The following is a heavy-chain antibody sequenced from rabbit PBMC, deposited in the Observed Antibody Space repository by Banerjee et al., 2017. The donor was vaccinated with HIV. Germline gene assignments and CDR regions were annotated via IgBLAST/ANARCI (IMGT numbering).Heavy chain of an antibody. CDR1: GFSFSSGYD. J-gene: IGHJ6*01. CDR3: AKGYSYGMDL. Sequence: QSLEESGGDLVKPGASLTLTCTASGFSFSSGYDMCWVRRAPGKGLEWIGCIDTTSSGSTYYARWAKGRFTISKTSSTTVTLQMTSLTAADTATYFCAKGYSYGMDLWGPGTLVTVS. CDR2: IDTTSSGST. V-gene: IGHV1S40*01. D-gene: IGHD4-1*01.